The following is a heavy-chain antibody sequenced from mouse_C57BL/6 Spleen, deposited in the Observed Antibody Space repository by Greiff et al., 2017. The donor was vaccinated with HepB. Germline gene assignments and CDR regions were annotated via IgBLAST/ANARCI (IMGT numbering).Heavy chain of an antibody. J-gene: IGHJ4*01. Sequence: QVQLQQPGTELVKPGASVKLSCKASGYTFTSYWMHWVKQRPEQGLEWIGNINPSNGGTNYNEKFKSKATLTVDKSSSTAYMQLSSLTSEDSAVYYCARKGYYGDAMDYWGQGTSVTVSS. D-gene: IGHD1-1*01. V-gene: IGHV1-53*01. CDR2: INPSNGGT. CDR3: ARKGYYGDAMDY. CDR1: GYTFTSYW.